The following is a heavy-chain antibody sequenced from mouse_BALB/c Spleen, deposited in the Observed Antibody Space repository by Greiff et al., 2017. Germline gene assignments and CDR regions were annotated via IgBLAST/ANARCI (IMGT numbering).Heavy chain of an antibody. CDR1: GFTFSSFG. D-gene: IGHD2-4*01. CDR2: ISSGSSTI. CDR3: ARSSYDYDEAWFAY. Sequence: EVKVVESGGGLVQPGGSRKLSCAASGFTFSSFGMHWVRQAPEKGLEWVAYISSGSSTIYYADTVKGRFTISRDNPKNTLFLQMTSLRSEDTAMYYCARSSYDYDEAWFAYWGQGTLVTVSA. V-gene: IGHV5-17*02. J-gene: IGHJ3*01.